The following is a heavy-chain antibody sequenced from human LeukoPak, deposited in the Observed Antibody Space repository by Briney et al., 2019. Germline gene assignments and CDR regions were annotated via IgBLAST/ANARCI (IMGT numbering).Heavy chain of an antibody. Sequence: SETLSLTCTVSGGSISSYYWSWIRQPAGKGLEWIGRIDTSGNTNYKPSLKSRVTISLDTSKNQFFLELTSVTAADTAIYYCARDLDRYYGENYYFYYYMDVWGKGTTVTISS. CDR3: ARDLDRYYGENYYFYYYMDV. D-gene: IGHD4-17*01. J-gene: IGHJ6*03. V-gene: IGHV4-4*07. CDR1: GGSISSYY. CDR2: IDTSGNT.